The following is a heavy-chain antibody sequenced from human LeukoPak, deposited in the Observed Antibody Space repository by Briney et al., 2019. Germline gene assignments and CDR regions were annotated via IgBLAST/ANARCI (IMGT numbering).Heavy chain of an antibody. CDR3: TREWTPHHSFDI. J-gene: IGHJ3*02. D-gene: IGHD3/OR15-3a*01. V-gene: IGHV3-11*01. Sequence: PGGSLRLSCEASGFTFSEKYMNWIRQAPGKGLEWLSSISAGGSSTRYADSVKGRFTISRDDAKNSLFLQMDSLRVEDTGIYYCTREWTPHHSFDICDQGAKVTVAS. CDR1: GFTFSEKY. CDR2: ISAGGSST.